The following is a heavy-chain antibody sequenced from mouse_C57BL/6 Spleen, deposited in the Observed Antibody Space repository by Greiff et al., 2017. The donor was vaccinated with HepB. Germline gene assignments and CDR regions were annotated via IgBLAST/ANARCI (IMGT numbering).Heavy chain of an antibody. V-gene: IGHV1-55*01. CDR2: IYPGSGST. Sequence: QVQLQQPGAELVKPGASVKMSCKASGYTFTSYWITWVKQRPGQGLEWIGDIYPGSGSTNYNEKFKSKATLTVATSSSTAYMQLSSLTSEDSAVYYCARDYYGSSYHYFDYWGQGTTLTVSS. J-gene: IGHJ2*01. CDR3: ARDYYGSSYHYFDY. D-gene: IGHD1-1*01. CDR1: GYTFTSYW.